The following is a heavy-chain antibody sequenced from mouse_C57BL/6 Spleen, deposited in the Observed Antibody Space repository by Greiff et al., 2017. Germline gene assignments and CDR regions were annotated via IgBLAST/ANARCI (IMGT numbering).Heavy chain of an antibody. J-gene: IGHJ2*01. Sequence: QVQLQQPGAELVMPGASVKLSCKASGYTFTSSWMHWVKQRPGQGLEWIGEIDPSDSYTNYNQKFKGKSTLTVDKSSRTAYMQLSSLTSEDSAVYYCARWWSGYYFAYWGQGTPLTVSS. D-gene: IGHD1-1*02. V-gene: IGHV1-69*01. CDR3: ARWWSGYYFAY. CDR1: GYTFTSSW. CDR2: IDPSDSYT.